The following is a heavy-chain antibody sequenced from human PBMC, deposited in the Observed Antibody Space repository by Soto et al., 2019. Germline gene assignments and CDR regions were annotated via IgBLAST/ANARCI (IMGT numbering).Heavy chain of an antibody. Sequence: QVQLQESGPGLVKPSETLSLTYTVSGGSISSYYWSWIRQPPGKGLEWIGYIYYSGSTNYNPSLKSRVTLSVDTSKNQFSLKLSSVTAADTAVYYCARHMNYYYYYMDVWGKGTTVTVSS. J-gene: IGHJ6*03. V-gene: IGHV4-59*08. CDR2: IYYSGST. CDR1: GGSISSYY. D-gene: IGHD3-16*01. CDR3: ARHMNYYYYYMDV.